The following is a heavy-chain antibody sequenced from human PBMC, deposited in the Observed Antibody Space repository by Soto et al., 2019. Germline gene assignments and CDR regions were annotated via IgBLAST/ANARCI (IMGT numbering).Heavy chain of an antibody. CDR3: ERGRHWLGP. J-gene: IGHJ5*02. Sequence: SETLSLTCTVSGSSINSSGYYWGWIRQPPGKGLEWIGSMFYGVSTYYNPSLKSRVTVSVDTSKNQVSLTLTDVNAAETAVYFCERGRHWLGPWGQGTLVTVTS. CDR2: MFYGVST. V-gene: IGHV4-39*01. CDR1: GSSINSSGYY.